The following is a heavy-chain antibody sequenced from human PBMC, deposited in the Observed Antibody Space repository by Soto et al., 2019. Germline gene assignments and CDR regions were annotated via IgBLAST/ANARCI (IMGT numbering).Heavy chain of an antibody. V-gene: IGHV3-64D*06. Sequence: GGSLRLSCAASGFTFSSYAMSWVRQAPGKGLEYVSTISPNGGSTYYADSVKGGFAISRDNSKNTLYLQMSSLRAEDTAVYYCVKGEYYYDSGAYYPFDYWGQGTLVTVSS. D-gene: IGHD3-22*01. CDR1: GFTFSSYA. J-gene: IGHJ4*02. CDR2: ISPNGGST. CDR3: VKGEYYYDSGAYYPFDY.